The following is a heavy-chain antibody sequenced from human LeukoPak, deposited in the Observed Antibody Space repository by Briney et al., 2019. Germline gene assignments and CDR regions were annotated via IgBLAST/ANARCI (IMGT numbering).Heavy chain of an antibody. J-gene: IGHJ6*02. CDR3: ARRSGYSPYWYYYYYGMDV. Sequence: GGSLRPSCAASGFTFSSYWMSWVRQAPGKGLEWVANIKQDGSEKYYVDSAKGRFTISRDNAKNSLYLQMNSLRAEDTAVYYCARRSGYSPYWYYYYYGMDVWGQGTTVTVSS. CDR1: GFTFSSYW. V-gene: IGHV3-7*01. CDR2: IKQDGSEK. D-gene: IGHD5-18*01.